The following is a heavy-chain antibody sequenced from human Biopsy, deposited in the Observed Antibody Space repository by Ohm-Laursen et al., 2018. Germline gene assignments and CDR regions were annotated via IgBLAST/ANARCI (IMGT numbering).Heavy chain of an antibody. V-gene: IGHV4-34*01. CDR1: GGSFSGYY. D-gene: IGHD6-19*01. CDR2: INHSGST. CDR3: ARGRLRAVARFDY. Sequence: TLSLTCAVYGGSFSGYYRSWIRQPPGKGLEWIGEINHSGSTNYNPSLKSRVTISVDTSKNQFSLKLSSVTAADTAVYYCARGRLRAVARFDYWGQGTLVTVSS. J-gene: IGHJ4*02.